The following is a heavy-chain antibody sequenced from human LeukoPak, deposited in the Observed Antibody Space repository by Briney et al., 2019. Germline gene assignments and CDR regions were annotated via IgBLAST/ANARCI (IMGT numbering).Heavy chain of an antibody. J-gene: IGHJ5*02. D-gene: IGHD4-23*01. CDR2: IKQDGSER. CDR3: ARDTGTVVTPRPRGWFDP. CDR1: GFSLSYYW. V-gene: IGHV3-7*01. Sequence: GGSLRLSCAASGFSLSYYWMSWVRQAPGTGLEWVANIKQDGSERYYVDSVKGRFTISRDNAKNSLYLQMNSLRAEDTAVYYCARDTGTVVTPRPRGWFDPWGQGTLVTVSS.